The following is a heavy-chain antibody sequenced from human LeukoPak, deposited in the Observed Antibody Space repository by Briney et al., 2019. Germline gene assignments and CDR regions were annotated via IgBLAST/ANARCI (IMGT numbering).Heavy chain of an antibody. J-gene: IGHJ6*03. CDR1: GGSISSSSYY. D-gene: IGHD5-18*01. Sequence: SETLSLTCTVSGGSISSSSYYWGWIRQPPGKGLEWIGSIYYSGSTYYNPSLKSRVTISVDTSKNQFSLKLSSVTAADTAVYYCAILTAPFYYMDVWGKGTTVTVSS. CDR3: AILTAPFYYMDV. V-gene: IGHV4-39*07. CDR2: IYYSGST.